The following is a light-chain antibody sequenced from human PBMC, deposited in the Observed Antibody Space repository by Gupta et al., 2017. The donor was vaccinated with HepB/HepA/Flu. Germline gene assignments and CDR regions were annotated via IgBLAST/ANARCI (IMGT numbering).Light chain of an antibody. V-gene: IGKV3-15*01. CDR2: GAS. CDR1: QSVSSN. Sequence: EMVMTQSPATLSVSPGERATLFCRASQSVSSNLAWYQQKPGQAPRLLIYGASARATGVPARFSGSGSGTDFTLTISSLQSEDFAVYYCQQYKNWPPITFGQGTRLEIK. CDR3: QQYKNWPPIT. J-gene: IGKJ5*01.